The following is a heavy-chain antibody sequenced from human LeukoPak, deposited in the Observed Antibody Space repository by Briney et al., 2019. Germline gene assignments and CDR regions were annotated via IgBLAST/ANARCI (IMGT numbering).Heavy chain of an antibody. J-gene: IGHJ4*02. V-gene: IGHV4-39*01. CDR2: IYYSGST. Sequence: SETLSLTCTVSGGSISSGGYYWSWIRQHPGKGLEWIGYIYYSGSTYYNPSLKSRVTVSVDTSKNQFSLRLSSVTAADTAVYYCARHVYYDSSGYQINSYYFDSWGQGTLVTVSS. CDR1: GGSISSGGYY. CDR3: ARHVYYDSSGYQINSYYFDS. D-gene: IGHD3-22*01.